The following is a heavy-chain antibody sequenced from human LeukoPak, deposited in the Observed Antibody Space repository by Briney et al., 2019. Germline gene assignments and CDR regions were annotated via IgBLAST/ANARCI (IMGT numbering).Heavy chain of an antibody. D-gene: IGHD1-7*01. J-gene: IGHJ6*03. CDR3: AKRRGLELLYYYYMDV. CDR2: ISGSGGST. V-gene: IGHV3-23*01. Sequence: GGSLRLSRAASGLTVSSNCMSWVRQAPGKGLEWVSAISGSGGSTYYADSVKGRFTISRDNSKNTLYLQMNSLRAEGTAVYYCAKRRGLELLYYYYMDVWGRGTTVTVSS. CDR1: GLTVSSNC.